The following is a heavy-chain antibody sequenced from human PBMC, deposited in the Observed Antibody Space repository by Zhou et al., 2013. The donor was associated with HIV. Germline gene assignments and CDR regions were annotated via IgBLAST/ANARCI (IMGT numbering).Heavy chain of an antibody. CDR1: GYTFTSYG. CDR2: LNPSGGST. V-gene: IGHV1-46*01. Sequence: QVQLVQSGAEVKKPGASVKVSCKASGYTFTSYGISWVRQAPGQGLEWMGTLNPSGGSTSYAQKFQGRLAMTRDTSTSTVYMDLSSLIYEDTAVYYCARHRRYGDNSYAFDIWGQGTMVTVSS. D-gene: IGHD2-21*01. CDR3: ARHRRYGDNSYAFDI. J-gene: IGHJ3*02.